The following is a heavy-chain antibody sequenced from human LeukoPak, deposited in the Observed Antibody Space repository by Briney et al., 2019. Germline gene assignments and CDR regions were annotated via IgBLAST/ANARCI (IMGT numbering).Heavy chain of an antibody. D-gene: IGHD3-10*01. CDR2: TYPGDSDT. CDR1: GFTFTSYW. V-gene: IGHV5-51*01. Sequence: GESLKISCKGSGFTFTSYWIGWVRQMPGKGLEWMGITYPGDSDTRYSPSFQGQVTISADRSITTAYLQWSSLKASDTAMYYCARYSADSGMDYWGQGTLVTVSS. J-gene: IGHJ4*02. CDR3: ARYSADSGMDY.